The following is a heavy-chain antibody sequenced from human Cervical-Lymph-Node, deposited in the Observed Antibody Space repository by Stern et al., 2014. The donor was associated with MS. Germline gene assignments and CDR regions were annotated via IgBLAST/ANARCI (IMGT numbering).Heavy chain of an antibody. Sequence: QLQLQESGPGLVKSSETLSLTCTVSGDSVDNDKYYWSWIRQPPGKGLEWIGFISYSGRSNYNPSLRSRVTLSLDTSKNQVSLKLTSGTAADTAVYYCAREVTNMFYYGMDVWGQGTTVTVSS. V-gene: IGHV4-61*01. CDR2: ISYSGRS. J-gene: IGHJ6*02. D-gene: IGHD2/OR15-2a*01. CDR3: AREVTNMFYYGMDV. CDR1: GDSVDNDKYY.